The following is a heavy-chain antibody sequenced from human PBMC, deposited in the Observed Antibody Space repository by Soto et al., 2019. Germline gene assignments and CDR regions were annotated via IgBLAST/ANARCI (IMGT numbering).Heavy chain of an antibody. V-gene: IGHV3-30*18. J-gene: IGHJ4*02. CDR3: AKDSPIAVAGTLDY. D-gene: IGHD6-19*01. CDR1: GFTFSSYG. Sequence: QVQLVESGGGVVQPGRSLRLSCAASGFTFSSYGMHWVRQAPGKGLEWVAVISYDGSNKYYADSVKGRFTISRDNSKNTLYLQMNSLRADDTAVYYCAKDSPIAVAGTLDYWGQGTLVTVSS. CDR2: ISYDGSNK.